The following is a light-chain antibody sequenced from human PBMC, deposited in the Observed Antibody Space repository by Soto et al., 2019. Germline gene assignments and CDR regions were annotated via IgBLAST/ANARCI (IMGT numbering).Light chain of an antibody. Sequence: EIVMTRSPATLSVSPGERATLSCRASQSVSSNLAWYQQKPGQAPRLLIYDPSSRATGIPVRVSRSGSGTEFTLTISSLQSEDFGVYYCQQNKDWPGTFGQGTRLEI. CDR2: DPS. J-gene: IGKJ5*01. V-gene: IGKV3-15*01. CDR1: QSVSSN. CDR3: QQNKDWPGT.